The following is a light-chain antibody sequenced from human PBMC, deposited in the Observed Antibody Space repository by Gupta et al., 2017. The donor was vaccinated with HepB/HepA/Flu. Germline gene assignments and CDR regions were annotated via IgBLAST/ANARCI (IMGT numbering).Light chain of an antibody. CDR2: RAS. V-gene: IGKV1-5*03. Sequence: DIHFTPSPSTLSASVGDRVTITCRASQSISTWLAWYQQKPGKAPNLLIYRASTLESGVPSRFSGSGSGTEFTLTISSLQPDDFATYYCQQYNSYSGMCSFGQGTKLEMK. CDR3: QQYNSYSGMCS. J-gene: IGKJ2*04. CDR1: QSISTW.